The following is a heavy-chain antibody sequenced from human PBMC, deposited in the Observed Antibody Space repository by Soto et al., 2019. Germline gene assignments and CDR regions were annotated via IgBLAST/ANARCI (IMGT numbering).Heavy chain of an antibody. CDR2: IGTAGDT. CDR1: GIRFSNYD. J-gene: IGHJ3*02. Sequence: EVQLVESGGGLVQPGGSLRLSCAAAGIRFSNYDMHWVRQPTGKGLEWVSGIGTAGDTYYPDSVKGRFTVSRENAKKSMFLQMSSLRAGDTAVYYCARGSYCSGGTCYQIGAFDIWGQGTMVTVS. CDR3: ARGSYCSGGTCYQIGAFDI. D-gene: IGHD2-15*01. V-gene: IGHV3-13*01.